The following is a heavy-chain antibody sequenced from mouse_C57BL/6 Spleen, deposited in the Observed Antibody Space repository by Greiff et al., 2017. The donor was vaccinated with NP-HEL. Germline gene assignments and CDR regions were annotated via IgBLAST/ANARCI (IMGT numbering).Heavy chain of an antibody. V-gene: IGHV6-6*01. D-gene: IGHD2-5*01. J-gene: IGHJ3*01. CDR2: IRNKANNHAT. CDR1: GFTFSDAW. CDR3: TEDSNYVGFAY. Sequence: DVKLQESGGGLVQPGGSMKLSCAASGFTFSDAWMDWVRQSPEKGLEWVAEIRNKANNHATYYAESVKGRFTISRDDSKSSVYLQMNSLRAEDTGIYYCTEDSNYVGFAYWGQGTLVTVSA.